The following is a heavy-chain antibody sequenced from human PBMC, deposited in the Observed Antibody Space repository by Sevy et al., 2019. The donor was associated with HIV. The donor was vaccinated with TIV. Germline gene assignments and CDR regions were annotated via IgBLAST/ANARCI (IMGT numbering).Heavy chain of an antibody. J-gene: IGHJ4*02. Sequence: GGSLRLSCAASGFTFSSYSMHWVRQAPGKGLEWVSSINSISTYIYYADSVKGGFTISRDNAKNSLNLQMNSLRAEDTAVYYCARGPDYYDSSGYYYQWGQGTLVTVSS. CDR2: INSISTYI. D-gene: IGHD3-22*01. CDR3: ARGPDYYDSSGYYYQ. V-gene: IGHV3-21*01. CDR1: GFTFSSYS.